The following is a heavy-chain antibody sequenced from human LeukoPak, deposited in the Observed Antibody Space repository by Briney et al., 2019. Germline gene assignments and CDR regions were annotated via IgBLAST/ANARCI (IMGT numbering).Heavy chain of an antibody. CDR2: INHSGST. CDR1: GGSFSGYY. CDR3: ARTRKQWLDYYFDY. D-gene: IGHD6-19*01. J-gene: IGHJ4*02. V-gene: IGHV4-34*01. Sequence: SETLSLTCAVYGGSFSGYYWSWIRQPPGKGLEWIGEINHSGSTNFNPSLKSRVTISVDTSKNQLSLKLSSVTAADTAVYYCARTRKQWLDYYFDYWGQGTLVTVSS.